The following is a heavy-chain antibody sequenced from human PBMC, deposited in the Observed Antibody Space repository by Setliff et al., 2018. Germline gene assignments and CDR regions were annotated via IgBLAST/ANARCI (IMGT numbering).Heavy chain of an antibody. V-gene: IGHV1-18*01. D-gene: IGHD2-2*01. CDR2: IITNTGKT. CDR1: GYTFSTYG. J-gene: IGHJ3*01. Sequence: ASVKVSCKASGYTFSTYGLHWVRQAPGQGPEWMGMIITNTGKTSYAQKFQGRVTMTTDTSTGTGYMELRSLRSYDTAVYFCARFGGSCSSSSCYASDLWGQGTMVTVSS. CDR3: ARFGGSCSSSSCYASDL.